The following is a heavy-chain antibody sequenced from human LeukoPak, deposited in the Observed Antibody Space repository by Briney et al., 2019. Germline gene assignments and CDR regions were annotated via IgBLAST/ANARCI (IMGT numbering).Heavy chain of an antibody. J-gene: IGHJ4*02. CDR2: INPNSGGT. CDR3: ARDPDSSGYYVTDY. V-gene: IGHV1-2*02. Sequence: ASVKVSCKASGYTFTGYYMHWVRQAPGQGLEWMGWINPNSGGTNYAQEFQGRVTMTRDTSINTAYMELSRLRSDDTAVYYCARDPDSSGYYVTDYWGQGTLVTVSS. D-gene: IGHD3-22*01. CDR1: GYTFTGYY.